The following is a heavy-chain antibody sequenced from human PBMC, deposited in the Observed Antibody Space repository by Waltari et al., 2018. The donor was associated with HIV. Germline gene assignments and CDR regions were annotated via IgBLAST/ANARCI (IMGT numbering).Heavy chain of an antibody. CDR3: ARLRFHSLYYFDS. V-gene: IGHV4-39*01. Sequence: QLHLQESGPGLVQPSETLSLTCSVSGASISSSSYYWAWIRQPPGKGLEWIGAIYYSGTAYYNPSVKSRVSASLDASKNELSLKLTSVTATDTALYYCARLRFHSLYYFDSWGPGILVTVSS. CDR1: GASISSSSYY. CDR2: IYYSGTA. D-gene: IGHD3-16*01. J-gene: IGHJ4*02.